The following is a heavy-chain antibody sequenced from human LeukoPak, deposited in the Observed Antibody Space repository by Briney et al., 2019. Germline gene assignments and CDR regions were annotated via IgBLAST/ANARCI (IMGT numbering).Heavy chain of an antibody. CDR1: GFTFNNYW. V-gene: IGHV3-7*01. J-gene: IGHJ4*02. CDR2: INQDGSET. CDR3: ARVPRASGFGH. Sequence: PGGSLRLSCAASGFTFNNYWMNWVRQAPGKGLEWVADINQDGSETYYVDFVKGRFTVSRDNAKNSLFPQMNSLRAEDTAVYYCARVPRASGFGHWGQGTLVTVST. D-gene: IGHD6-13*01.